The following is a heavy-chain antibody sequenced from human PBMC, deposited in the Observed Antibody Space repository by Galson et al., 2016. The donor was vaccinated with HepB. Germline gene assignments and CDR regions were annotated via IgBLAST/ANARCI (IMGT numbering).Heavy chain of an antibody. V-gene: IGHV1-69*01. CDR3: ARDRSSGWFDSSDI. CDR2: IIPIFGAA. J-gene: IGHJ3*02. D-gene: IGHD6-19*01. CDR1: GGTFSNYG. Sequence: SGGTFSNYGISWVRQAPGQGLEWMGGIIPIFGAANYEQKFQGRVTISADEATNTVYMELSSLTSEDTAVYYCARDRSSGWFDSSDIWGQGTMVTVSS.